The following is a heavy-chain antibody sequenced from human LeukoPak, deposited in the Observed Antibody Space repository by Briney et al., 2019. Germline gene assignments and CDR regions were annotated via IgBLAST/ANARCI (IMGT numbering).Heavy chain of an antibody. CDR2: IYYSGST. CDR1: GGSISSSSYY. CDR3: AKSIAVAGTVLVGMDV. Sequence: SETLSLTCTVSGGSISSSSYYWGWIRQPPGKGLEWLGSIYYSGSTYYNPSLKSRVTISVDTSKNQFSLKLSSVTAADTAVYYCAKSIAVAGTVLVGMDVWGQGTTVTVSS. D-gene: IGHD6-19*01. J-gene: IGHJ6*02. V-gene: IGHV4-39*01.